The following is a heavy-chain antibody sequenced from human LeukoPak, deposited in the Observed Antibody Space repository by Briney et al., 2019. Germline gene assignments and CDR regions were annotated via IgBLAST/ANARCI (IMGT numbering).Heavy chain of an antibody. Sequence: GGTLRLSCAGSGFTFSSHGMDWVRQAPGKGLEWVSGISPSGDITYYADSVKGRFTISRDNSKNTVFLQMNSLRAEDTAIYYCATYRQVLLPFESWGQGTLVTVSS. CDR2: ISPSGDIT. D-gene: IGHD2-8*02. CDR3: ATYRQVLLPFES. J-gene: IGHJ4*02. CDR1: GFTFSSHG. V-gene: IGHV3-23*01.